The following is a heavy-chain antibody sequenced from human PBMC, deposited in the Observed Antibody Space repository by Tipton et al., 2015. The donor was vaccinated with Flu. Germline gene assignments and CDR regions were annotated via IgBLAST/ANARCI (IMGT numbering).Heavy chain of an antibody. CDR3: ARAIAGADSL. Sequence: SLRLSCAASEFTFSNYWMSWVRQAPGKGLEWVANIKQDGSVKYYVDSVKGRFTISRDNAKNSLYLQMNSLRAEDTAAYYCARAIAGADSLWGQGTLVTVSS. D-gene: IGHD3-16*01. V-gene: IGHV3-7*01. J-gene: IGHJ4*02. CDR2: IKQDGSVK. CDR1: EFTFSNYW.